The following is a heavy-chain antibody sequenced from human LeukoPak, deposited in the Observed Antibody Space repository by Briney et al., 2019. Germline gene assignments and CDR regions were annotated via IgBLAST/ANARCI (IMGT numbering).Heavy chain of an antibody. CDR2: ISWNSGSI. V-gene: IGHV3-9*01. D-gene: IGHD3-22*01. CDR3: TRSGYRHPNHFDS. CDR1: GFTFDDYA. Sequence: EPGGSLRLSCAASGFTFDDYAMHWVRHAPGKGLEWVSGISWNSGSIGYADSVKGRFTISRDNSKNTLSLQMNSLRVEDTAIYYCTRSGYRHPNHFDSWGQGTLVTVSS. J-gene: IGHJ4*02.